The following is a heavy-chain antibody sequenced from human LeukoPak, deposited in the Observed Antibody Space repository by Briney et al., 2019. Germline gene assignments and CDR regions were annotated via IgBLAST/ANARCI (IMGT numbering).Heavy chain of an antibody. CDR3: PRVARLGDAFDI. V-gene: IGHV3-7*01. CDR1: GFSFSRYW. CDR2: TREDGGER. Sequence: GGSMRLSCAASGFSFSRYWMTWVRQAPGKGLEWVANTREDGGERYYVDSVKGRFTISRDNAKNSLYLQMNSLRAEDTAVYYCPRVARLGDAFDIWGQGTMFTVSS. J-gene: IGHJ3*02. D-gene: IGHD2-21*01.